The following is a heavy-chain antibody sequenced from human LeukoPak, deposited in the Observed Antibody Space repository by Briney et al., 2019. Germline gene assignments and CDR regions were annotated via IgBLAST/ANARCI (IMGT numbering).Heavy chain of an antibody. V-gene: IGHV3-15*01. CDR2: IKSKTDGGTT. D-gene: IGHD3-3*01. CDR3: TTEAVEWLPYPQYYYYYYMDV. Sequence: PGGSLRLSCAASGFTFSNAWMSWVRQAPGKGLEWVGRIKSKTDGGTTDYAAPVKGRFTISRDDSKNTLYLQMNSLKTEDTAVYYCTTEAVEWLPYPQYYYYYYMDVWGKGTTVTVSS. J-gene: IGHJ6*03. CDR1: GFTFSNAW.